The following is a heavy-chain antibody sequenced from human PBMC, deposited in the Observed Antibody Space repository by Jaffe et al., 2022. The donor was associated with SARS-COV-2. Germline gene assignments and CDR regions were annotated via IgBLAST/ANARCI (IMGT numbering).Heavy chain of an antibody. Sequence: QVQLQQWGAGLLKPSETLSLTCAVYGGSFSGYYWSWIRQSPGKGLEWIGEINHSGSTKNNPSLKGRVTISLDTSKNQFSLKLSSLTAADTAIYYCARGSGYYGSGTYTGVLDYWGQGTLVTVSS. CDR1: GGSFSGYY. D-gene: IGHD3-10*01. J-gene: IGHJ4*02. CDR2: INHSGST. CDR3: ARGSGYYGSGTYTGVLDY. V-gene: IGHV4-34*01.